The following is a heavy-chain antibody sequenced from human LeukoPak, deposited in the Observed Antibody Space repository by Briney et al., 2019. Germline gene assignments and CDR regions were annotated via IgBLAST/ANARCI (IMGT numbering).Heavy chain of an antibody. V-gene: IGHV1-69*06. Sequence: SVKVSCKTSGGAFSNFAITWVRQAPGQGLEWMGGIIPLFGSANHAQKFQGRVTITADKSTNTAYMELSSLRFDDTAVYYCARATYCGDDCYGEDAFDVWGQGTMVTVSS. CDR3: ARATYCGDDCYGEDAFDV. CDR1: GGAFSNFA. J-gene: IGHJ3*01. D-gene: IGHD2-21*02. CDR2: IIPLFGSA.